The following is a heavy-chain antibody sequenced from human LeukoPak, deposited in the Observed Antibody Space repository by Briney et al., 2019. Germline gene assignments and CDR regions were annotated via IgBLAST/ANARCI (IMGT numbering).Heavy chain of an antibody. D-gene: IGHD6-13*01. CDR2: ISSSGSTI. CDR3: ARRFCRIAAALFCDY. Sequence: GGSLRLSCAASGFTFSDYYMSWIRQAPGGGLEWVSYISSSGSTIYYADSVKGRFTISRDNAKNSLYLQMNSLRAEDTAVYYCARRFCRIAAALFCDYWGQGTLVTVSS. V-gene: IGHV3-11*04. J-gene: IGHJ4*02. CDR1: GFTFSDYY.